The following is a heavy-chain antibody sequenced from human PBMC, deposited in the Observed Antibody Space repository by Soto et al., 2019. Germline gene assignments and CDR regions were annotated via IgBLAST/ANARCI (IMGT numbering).Heavy chain of an antibody. CDR1: GGSVSSSSYY. CDR3: ARRRSRDYGDNFDY. Sequence: PSETLSLTCTVSGGSVSSSSYYWSWIRQPPGKGLEWIAYIYYSGSTNYNPSLKSRVTMSVDTSKNQFSLKMSSVTAADTAVYYCARRRSRDYGDNFDYWGQGTLVTVPQ. J-gene: IGHJ4*02. CDR2: IYYSGST. D-gene: IGHD4-17*01. V-gene: IGHV4-61*01.